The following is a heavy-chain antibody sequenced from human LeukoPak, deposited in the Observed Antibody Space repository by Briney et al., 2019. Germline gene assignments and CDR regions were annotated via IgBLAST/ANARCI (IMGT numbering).Heavy chain of an antibody. D-gene: IGHD6-19*01. CDR3: ARHIPVSYDAFDL. CDR1: DGSITGYY. J-gene: IGHJ3*01. Sequence: SETLSLTCTVSDGSITGYYWSWIRQPPGKGLQWIAYVYYTGRTLYNPSLERRVTISVDTSKTQFSLKLTSVTAADTAVYYCARHIPVSYDAFDLWGRGTTVTVSS. CDR2: VYYTGRT. V-gene: IGHV4-59*08.